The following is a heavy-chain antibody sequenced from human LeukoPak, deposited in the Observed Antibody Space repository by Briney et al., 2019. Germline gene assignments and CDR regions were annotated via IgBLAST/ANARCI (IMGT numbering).Heavy chain of an antibody. V-gene: IGHV4-59*12. D-gene: IGHD3-9*01. CDR1: GGSISSYY. CDR3: ARDSGLRYFDWSVHDY. J-gene: IGHJ4*02. Sequence: SETLSLTCTVSGGSISSYYWSWIRQPPGKGLEWIGYIYYSGSTNYKPSLKSRVTISVETSKNQFSLKLRSVTAADTAVYYCARDSGLRYFDWSVHDYWGQGTLVTVSS. CDR2: IYYSGST.